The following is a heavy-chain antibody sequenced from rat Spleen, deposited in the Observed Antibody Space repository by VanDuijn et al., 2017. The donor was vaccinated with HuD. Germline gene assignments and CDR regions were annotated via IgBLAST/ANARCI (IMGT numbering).Heavy chain of an antibody. V-gene: IGHV5S13*01. CDR2: ISTGGDIT. J-gene: IGHJ3*01. Sequence: EVQLVESGGGLVQPGRSLKLSCAASGFIFSDYDMAWVRQAPTKGLEWVASISTGGDITYSRDSVKGRFPISRDDAKNTQYLQMDSLGSEDTATYYCTRHGGLRNWFAYWGQGTLVTVSS. CDR3: TRHGGLRNWFAY. D-gene: IGHD4-6*01. CDR1: GFIFSDYD.